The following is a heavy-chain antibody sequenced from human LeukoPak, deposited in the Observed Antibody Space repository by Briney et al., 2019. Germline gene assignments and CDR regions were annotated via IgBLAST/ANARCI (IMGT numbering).Heavy chain of an antibody. Sequence: ASVKVSCKASGYTFTGYYMHWVRQAPGQGLEWMGWIKPNSGGTTYAQKFQGRVTMTRDTSISTAYMELSRLRSDDTAVYYCARDYDILTGYEAVWGQGTLVTVSS. J-gene: IGHJ4*02. CDR1: GYTFTGYY. CDR3: ARDYDILTGYEAV. D-gene: IGHD3-9*01. V-gene: IGHV1-2*02. CDR2: IKPNSGGT.